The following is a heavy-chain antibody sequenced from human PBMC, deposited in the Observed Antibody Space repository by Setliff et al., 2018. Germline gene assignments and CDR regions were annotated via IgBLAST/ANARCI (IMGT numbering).Heavy chain of an antibody. CDR3: ARAVFPYHYEGAFAI. D-gene: IGHD3-22*01. Sequence: GASVKVSCKASGYTFTSHYMHWVRQAPGLGLEWMGTINPSSGRTSYAQKFQGRVTMTRDTSTSTVYMDMSSLRSEDTAVYYCARAVFPYHYEGAFAIWGQGTMFTVSS. CDR1: GYTFTSHY. CDR2: INPSSGRT. V-gene: IGHV1-46*01. J-gene: IGHJ3*02.